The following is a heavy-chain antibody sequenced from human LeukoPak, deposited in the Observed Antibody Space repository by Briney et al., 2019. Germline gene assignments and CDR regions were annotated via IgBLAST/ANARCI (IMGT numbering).Heavy chain of an antibody. CDR1: GFTFSNSW. V-gene: IGHV3-7*03. J-gene: IGHJ4*02. Sequence: GGSLRLSCAASGFTFSNSWMGWVRQDPGNGLEWVANIKEDGSEKYYMDSVKGRFTISRDNAKNSLFLQMNSLRAEDTAVYYYAVYNWNSKRDFDYWGQGTLVTVSS. CDR3: AVYNWNSKRDFDY. D-gene: IGHD1-7*01. CDR2: IKEDGSEK.